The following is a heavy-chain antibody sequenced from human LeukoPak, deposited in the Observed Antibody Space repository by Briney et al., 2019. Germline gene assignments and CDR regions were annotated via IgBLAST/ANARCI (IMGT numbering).Heavy chain of an antibody. J-gene: IGHJ6*03. V-gene: IGHV3-23*01. Sequence: QTGGSLKLSCAASGFTFSNYAMSWVRQAPGKGLEWVSAISGSASSTYYADSVKGRFTISRDNSKNTLYLQMNSLRADDTAVYYCAKYGLDYYYYYMDVWGKGTTVTVSS. CDR1: GFTFSNYA. D-gene: IGHD2-2*03. CDR3: AKYGLDYYYYYMDV. CDR2: ISGSASST.